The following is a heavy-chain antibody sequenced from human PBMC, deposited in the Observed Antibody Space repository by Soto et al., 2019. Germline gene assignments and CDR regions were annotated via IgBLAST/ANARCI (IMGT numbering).Heavy chain of an antibody. J-gene: IGHJ5*02. CDR3: ARQTYYYDSSGYYNVGNWFDP. CDR2: IYPGDSDT. D-gene: IGHD3-22*01. V-gene: IGHV5-51*01. Sequence: GESLKISCKGSGYSFTSYWIGWVRQMPGKGLEWMGIIYPGDSDTRYSPSFQGQVTISADKSISTAYLQWSSLKASDTAMYYCARQTYYYDSSGYYNVGNWFDPWGQGTLVTVSS. CDR1: GYSFTSYW.